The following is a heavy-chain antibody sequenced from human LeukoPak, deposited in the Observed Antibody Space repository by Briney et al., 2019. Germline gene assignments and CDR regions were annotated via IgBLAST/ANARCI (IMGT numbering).Heavy chain of an antibody. CDR3: ARRSGYSSSEDY. Sequence: SETLSLTCTVSGGSISSYYWSWIRQPPGKGLEWIGYIYYSGSTHYNPSLKSRVTISFDTSMNQFSLKLSSVTAADTAVYYCARRSGYSSSEDYWGQGTLVTVSS. V-gene: IGHV4-59*08. CDR2: IYYSGST. D-gene: IGHD3-22*01. J-gene: IGHJ4*02. CDR1: GGSISSYY.